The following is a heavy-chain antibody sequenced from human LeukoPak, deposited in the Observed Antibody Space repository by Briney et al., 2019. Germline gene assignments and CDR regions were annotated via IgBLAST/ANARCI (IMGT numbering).Heavy chain of an antibody. CDR1: GFTFSSYA. V-gene: IGHV3-23*01. CDR2: ISGSGGST. Sequence: GGSLRLSCAASGFTFSSYAMSWVRQAPGKGLEWVSAISGSGGSTYYADSVKGRFTISRDNSKNTLYLQMNSLRAEDTAVYYCARPGYCSGDTCYVAFDIWGQGTVVTVSS. J-gene: IGHJ3*02. D-gene: IGHD2-15*01. CDR3: ARPGYCSGDTCYVAFDI.